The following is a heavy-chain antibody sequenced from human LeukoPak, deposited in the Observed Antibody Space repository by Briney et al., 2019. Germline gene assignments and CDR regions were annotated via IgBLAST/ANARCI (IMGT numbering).Heavy chain of an antibody. V-gene: IGHV1-8*03. Sequence: ASVKVSCKASGYTFTSYDINWVRQATGQGLEWMGWMNPNSGNTGYAQKFQGRVTITRNTSISTAYMELSSLRSEDTAVYYCARGPIMRKGDYYYYYMDVWGKGTTVTVSS. CDR1: GYTFTSYD. J-gene: IGHJ6*03. CDR2: MNPNSGNT. D-gene: IGHD3-16*01. CDR3: ARGPIMRKGDYYYYYMDV.